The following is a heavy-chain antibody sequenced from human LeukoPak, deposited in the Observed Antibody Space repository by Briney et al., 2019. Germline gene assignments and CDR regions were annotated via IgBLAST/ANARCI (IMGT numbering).Heavy chain of an antibody. D-gene: IGHD3-10*01. CDR2: ISDSGGTT. CDR3: AKEASGYGYYFDY. CDR1: GFTFSSIA. V-gene: IGHV3-23*01. Sequence: GGSLRLSCAASGFTFSSIAMSWVRQAPGKGLEWVSVISDSGGTTFYADSVKGRFTISRDNSKNTLYLQMSSLRAEDTAVYYCAKEASGYGYYFDYWGQGTLVTVSS. J-gene: IGHJ4*02.